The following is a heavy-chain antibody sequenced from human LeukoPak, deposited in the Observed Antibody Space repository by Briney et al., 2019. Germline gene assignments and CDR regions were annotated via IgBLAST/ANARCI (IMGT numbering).Heavy chain of an antibody. CDR1: GGSFSGYN. CDR3: ARAASKPKGYSYGY. V-gene: IGHV4-34*01. J-gene: IGHJ4*02. Sequence: PSETLSLTYAVYGGSFSGYNWSWIRQPPGKGLEWIVEINHSGSTNYNPSLKSRVTISVDTSKNQFSLKLSSATAADTAVYYCARAASKPKGYSYGYWGQGTLVTVSS. CDR2: INHSGST. D-gene: IGHD5-18*01.